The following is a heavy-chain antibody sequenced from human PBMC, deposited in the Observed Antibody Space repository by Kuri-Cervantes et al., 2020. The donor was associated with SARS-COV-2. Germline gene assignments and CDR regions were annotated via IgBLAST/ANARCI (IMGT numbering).Heavy chain of an antibody. V-gene: IGHV3-48*01. D-gene: IGHD3-10*01. J-gene: IGHJ6*02. CDR1: GFIFSGYC. Sequence: GGSLRLSCAASGFIFSGYCMTWVRQAPGKGLEWVSYIGSSSSIIYYADSMKGRFTISRDNAKNSLSLQMNSLRAEDTAVYYCARERYYSGHYGMDVWGQGTTVTVSS. CDR2: IGSSSSII. CDR3: ARERYYSGHYGMDV.